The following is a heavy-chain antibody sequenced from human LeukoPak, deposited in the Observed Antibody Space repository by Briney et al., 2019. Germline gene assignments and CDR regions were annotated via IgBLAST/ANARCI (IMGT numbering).Heavy chain of an antibody. D-gene: IGHD2-2*01. CDR1: GGSISSHF. CDR3: ARDFLECSRASCLNWFDP. J-gene: IGHJ5*02. V-gene: IGHV4-59*11. CDR2: IHYSGNT. Sequence: SETLSLTCTVSGGSISSHFWTCIRPPPGKGLEWIGYIHYSGNTNYNPSLKTRLSISVATSKNEFSLKLTSVTAADTAVYYCARDFLECSRASCLNWFDPWGQGTLVTVSS.